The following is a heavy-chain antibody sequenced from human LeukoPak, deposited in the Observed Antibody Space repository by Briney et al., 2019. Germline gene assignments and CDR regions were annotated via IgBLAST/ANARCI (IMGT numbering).Heavy chain of an antibody. V-gene: IGHV1-8*01. CDR1: GYTFTSYD. Sequence: ASVKVSCKASGYTFTSYDINWVRQATGQGLEWMGWMNPNSGNTGYAQKFQGRVTMTRNTSISTAYMELSSLRPEDTAVYYCARAQNSSPHLNWFDPWGQGTLVTVSS. J-gene: IGHJ5*02. CDR3: ARAQNSSPHLNWFDP. CDR2: MNPNSGNT. D-gene: IGHD6-13*01.